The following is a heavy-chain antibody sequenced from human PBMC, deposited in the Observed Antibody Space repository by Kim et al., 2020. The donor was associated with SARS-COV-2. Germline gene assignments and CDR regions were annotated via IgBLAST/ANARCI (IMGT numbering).Heavy chain of an antibody. CDR2: ISYDGSNK. V-gene: IGHV3-30*18. D-gene: IGHD1-26*01. J-gene: IGHJ3*02. CDR3: AKGSPRVGATDDAFDI. CDR1: GFTFSSYG. Sequence: GGSLRLSCAASGFTFSSYGMHWVRQAPGKGLEWVAVISYDGSNKYYADSVKGRFTISRDNSKNTLYLQMNSLRAEDTAVYYCAKGSPRVGATDDAFDIWGQGTMVTVSS.